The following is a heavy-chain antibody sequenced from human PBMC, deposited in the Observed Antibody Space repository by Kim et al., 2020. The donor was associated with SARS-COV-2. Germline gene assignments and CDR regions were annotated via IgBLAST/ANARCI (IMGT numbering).Heavy chain of an antibody. CDR3: ARERVMFGANVYHGMDV. CDR2: IWYSGSNK. Sequence: GGSLRLSCAASGITFSRYGMHWVRQAPGKGLEWVALIWYSGSNKYYADSVKGRFTISRDNSKDTLFLQMNSLRGEDTAVYYCARERVMFGANVYHGMDVWGPGTTVTVSS. J-gene: IGHJ6*02. D-gene: IGHD3-3*01. CDR1: GITFSRYG. V-gene: IGHV3-33*01.